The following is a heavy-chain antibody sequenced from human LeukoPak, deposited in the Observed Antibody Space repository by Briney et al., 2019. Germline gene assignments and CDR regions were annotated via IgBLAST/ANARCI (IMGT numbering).Heavy chain of an antibody. CDR2: INHSGST. CDR1: GGSFSGYY. Sequence: PSETLSLTCAVYGGSFSGYYWSRIRQPPGKGLEWIGEINHSGSTNYNPSLKSRVTISVDTSKNQFSLKLSSVTAADTAVYYCARTRHGYCSGGSCYSVSPWGQGTLVTVSS. J-gene: IGHJ4*02. V-gene: IGHV4-34*01. D-gene: IGHD2-15*01. CDR3: ARTRHGYCSGGSCYSVSP.